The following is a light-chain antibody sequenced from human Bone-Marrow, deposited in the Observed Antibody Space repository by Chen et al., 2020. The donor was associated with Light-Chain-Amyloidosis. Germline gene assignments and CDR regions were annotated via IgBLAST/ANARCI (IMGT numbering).Light chain of an antibody. CDR2: WAS. CDR3: QQYYATPWT. CDR1: QTVLDSSRNKHY. V-gene: IGKV4-1*01. Sequence: DVVMTQSPDSLAVPLGERATINCKSSQTVLDSSRNKHYLTWYQQTAGQPPKLLIYWASTRESGVPDRFSGSGSGTDFTLTISSLRAEDVAVYYCQQYYATPWTFGQGTKVEIK. J-gene: IGKJ1*01.